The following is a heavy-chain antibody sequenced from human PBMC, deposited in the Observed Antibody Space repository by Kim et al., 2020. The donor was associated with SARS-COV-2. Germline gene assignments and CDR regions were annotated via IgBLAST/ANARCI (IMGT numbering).Heavy chain of an antibody. V-gene: IGHV4-59*09. Sequence: STNYRPPISARVTISVDTSNNQFSLTLSSVTAADTAVYYCARGRLRTWYYWGPGTLVTVSS. D-gene: IGHD5-12*01. CDR2: ST. J-gene: IGHJ4*02. CDR3: ARGRLRTWYY.